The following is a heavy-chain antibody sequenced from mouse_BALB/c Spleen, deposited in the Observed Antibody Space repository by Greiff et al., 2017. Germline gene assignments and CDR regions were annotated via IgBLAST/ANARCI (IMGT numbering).Heavy chain of an antibody. V-gene: IGHV4-1*02. D-gene: IGHD1-2*01. Sequence: EVKVIESGGGLVQPGGSLKLSCAASGFDFSRYWMSWVRQAPGKGLEWIGEINPDSSTINYTPSLKDKFIISRDNAKNTLYLQMSKVRSEDTALYYCARRVYYGYDAMDYWGQGTSVTVSS. CDR2: INPDSSTI. CDR3: ARRVYYGYDAMDY. CDR1: GFDFSRYW. J-gene: IGHJ4*01.